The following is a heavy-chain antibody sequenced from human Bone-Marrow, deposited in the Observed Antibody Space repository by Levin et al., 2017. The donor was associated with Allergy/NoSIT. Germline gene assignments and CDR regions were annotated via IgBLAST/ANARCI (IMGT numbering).Heavy chain of an antibody. CDR2: TSDNGDST. Sequence: LSLTCAASRFTFSSYAMSWVRQAPGKGLEWVSGTSDNGDSTHYADSVKGRFTISRDNSKNTLYLQMSSLRAEDTAVYYCAKASPAVAGTLWYFDLWGRGTLVTVSS. D-gene: IGHD6-19*01. V-gene: IGHV3-23*01. CDR1: RFTFSSYA. CDR3: AKASPAVAGTLWYFDL. J-gene: IGHJ2*01.